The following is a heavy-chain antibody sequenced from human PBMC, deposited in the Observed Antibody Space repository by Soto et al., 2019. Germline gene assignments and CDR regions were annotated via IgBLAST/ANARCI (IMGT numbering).Heavy chain of an antibody. CDR1: GGSISRTSIY. CDR3: ARHVGSGTRELTDY. CDR2: IYYSGIS. D-gene: IGHD1-7*01. Sequence: QLQLQESCPGLVKPSESLSLPCTVPGGSISRTSIYWGWIRQPPGKWLEWSGSIYYSGISDNNPFLERLVTISVDTSTNQFSLKLSSVTAAETAVYYCARHVGSGTRELTDYRGQGTLVTISS. J-gene: IGHJ4*02. V-gene: IGHV4-39*01.